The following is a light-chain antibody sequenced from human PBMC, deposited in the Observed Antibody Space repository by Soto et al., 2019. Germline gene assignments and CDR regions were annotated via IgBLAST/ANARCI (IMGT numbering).Light chain of an antibody. Sequence: DIQMTQSPYSLSASVGDRVTITCRASQSISSYLNWYQQKPGKAPKLLIYAASSLQSGIPSRFSGSGSGTDFTLTISSLQPEDFATYYCQQSFSTLITFGQGTRLEIK. V-gene: IGKV1-39*01. CDR1: QSISSY. CDR2: AAS. CDR3: QQSFSTLIT. J-gene: IGKJ5*01.